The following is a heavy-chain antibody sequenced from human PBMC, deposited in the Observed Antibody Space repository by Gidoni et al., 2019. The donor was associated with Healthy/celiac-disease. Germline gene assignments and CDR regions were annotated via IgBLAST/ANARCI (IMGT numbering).Heavy chain of an antibody. CDR2: ISSSSSYI. CDR3: ASQGTYYDILTGYYDYYFDY. J-gene: IGHJ4*02. Sequence: EVQLVESGGGLVKPGGSLRLSCAASGFTFSRYSMNWVRQAPGKGLEWVSSISSSSSYIYYADSVKGRFTISRDNAKNSLYLQMNSLRAEDTAVYYCASQGTYYDILTGYYDYYFDYWGQGTLVTVSS. V-gene: IGHV3-21*01. D-gene: IGHD3-9*01. CDR1: GFTFSRYS.